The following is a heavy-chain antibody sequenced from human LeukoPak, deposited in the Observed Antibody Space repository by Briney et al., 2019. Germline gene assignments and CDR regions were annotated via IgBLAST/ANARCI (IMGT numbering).Heavy chain of an antibody. CDR1: GGTFSSYA. V-gene: IGHV1-69*05. J-gene: IGHJ3*02. CDR2: IIPIFGTA. Sequence: GSSVKVSCKASGGTFSSYAISWVRQAPGQGLEWMGGIIPIFGTANYAQKFQGRVTMTRDMSTSTVYMELSSLRSEDTAVYYCARGYYHSSGSLGDAFDIWGQGTMVTVSS. D-gene: IGHD3-22*01. CDR3: ARGYYHSSGSLGDAFDI.